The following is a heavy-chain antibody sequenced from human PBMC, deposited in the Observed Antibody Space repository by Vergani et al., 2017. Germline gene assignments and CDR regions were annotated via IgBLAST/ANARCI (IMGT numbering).Heavy chain of an antibody. Sequence: EVQLVESGGGLVKPGGSLRLSCAASGFTFSNAWMSWVRQAPGKGLEWVGRIKSKTDGGTTDYAAPVKGRCTISRDDSKNTLYLQMNSLKTEDTAVYYCTTGEDYYDSSGYYYWGQGTLVTVSS. CDR3: TTGEDYYDSSGYYY. J-gene: IGHJ4*02. D-gene: IGHD3-22*01. CDR1: GFTFSNAW. V-gene: IGHV3-15*01. CDR2: IKSKTDGGTT.